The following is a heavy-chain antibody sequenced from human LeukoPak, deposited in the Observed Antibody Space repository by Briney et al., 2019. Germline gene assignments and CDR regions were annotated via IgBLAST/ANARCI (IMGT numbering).Heavy chain of an antibody. CDR1: GGTFSSYA. D-gene: IGHD5-24*01. Sequence: ASVKVSCKASGGTFSSYAISWVRQAPGRGLEWMGRIIPILDITNYAQKFQGRVTITADDSTSTAYMELSSLRSEDTAIYYCARLDRDADDIFDYWGQGTLVTVSS. CDR2: IIPILDIT. V-gene: IGHV1-69*04. J-gene: IGHJ4*02. CDR3: ARLDRDADDIFDY.